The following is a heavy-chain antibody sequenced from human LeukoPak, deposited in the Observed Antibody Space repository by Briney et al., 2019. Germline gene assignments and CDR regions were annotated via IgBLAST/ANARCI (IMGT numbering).Heavy chain of an antibody. D-gene: IGHD2-2*01. V-gene: IGHV1-69*04. CDR3: AREDQLQTPAFDI. CDR1: GGTFSSYA. Sequence: GASVKVSCKASGGTFSSYAISWVRQAPGQGLEWMGRIIPIPGIANYAQKFQGRVTITADKSTSTAYMELSSLRSEDTAVYYCAREDQLQTPAFDIWGQGTMVTVSS. CDR2: IIPIPGIA. J-gene: IGHJ3*02.